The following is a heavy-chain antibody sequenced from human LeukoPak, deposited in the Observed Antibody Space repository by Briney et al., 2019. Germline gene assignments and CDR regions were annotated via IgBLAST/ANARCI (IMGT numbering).Heavy chain of an antibody. CDR2: IHTSGST. CDR1: GGSISSGSYY. Sequence: SETLSLTCTVSGGSISSGSYYWSWIRQPAGKGLEWIGRIHTSGSTNYNPSLKSRVTMSVDTSKNQFSLKLNSVTAADTAVYYCARIYSSSWFLNWFDPWGQGTLVTVSS. J-gene: IGHJ5*02. CDR3: ARIYSSSWFLNWFDP. D-gene: IGHD6-13*01. V-gene: IGHV4-61*02.